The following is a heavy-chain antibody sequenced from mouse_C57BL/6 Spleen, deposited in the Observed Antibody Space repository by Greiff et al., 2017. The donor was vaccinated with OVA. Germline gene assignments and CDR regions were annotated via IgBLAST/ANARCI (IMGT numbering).Heavy chain of an antibody. D-gene: IGHD1-1*02. V-gene: IGHV1-50*01. CDR3: ARRRVATDY. CDR2: IDPSDSYT. CDR1: GYTFTSYW. J-gene: IGHJ2*01. Sequence: VQLQQSGAELVKPGASVKLSCKASGYTFTSYWMQWVKQRPGQGLEWIGEIDPSDSYTNYNQKFKGKATLTVDTSSSTAYMQLSSLTSEDSAVYYCARRRVATDYWGQGTTLTVSS.